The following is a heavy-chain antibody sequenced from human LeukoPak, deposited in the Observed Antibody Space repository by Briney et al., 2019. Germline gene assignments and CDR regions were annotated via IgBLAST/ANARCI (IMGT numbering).Heavy chain of an antibody. Sequence: QPGGSPRLSCAASGFTFSSYAMCWVRQAPGKGLEWVSFISSSGGKTYYSDSVKGRFTISRDNSKGTLFLQMNSLRAEDTAVYYCARYCSGGTCKLGYYYYGMDVWGQGTTVTVSS. CDR3: ARYCSGGTCKLGYYYYGMDV. CDR1: GFTFSSYA. J-gene: IGHJ6*02. D-gene: IGHD2-15*01. CDR2: ISSSGGKT. V-gene: IGHV3-23*01.